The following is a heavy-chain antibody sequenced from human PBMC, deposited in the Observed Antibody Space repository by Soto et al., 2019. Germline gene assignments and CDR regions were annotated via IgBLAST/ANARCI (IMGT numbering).Heavy chain of an antibody. V-gene: IGHV3-21*01. CDR1: GFTFSSYS. Sequence: GWSLRLYCAASGFTFSSYSMTWVRQAPGKGLEWVSSISSTSYIYYADSVQGRFTISRDNAKNSLYLQMNSLRAEDTAVYYCAREPPLDGAVDLDYWGQGTMVTVSS. CDR3: AREPPLDGAVDLDY. J-gene: IGHJ4*02. CDR2: ISSTSYI. D-gene: IGHD6-19*01.